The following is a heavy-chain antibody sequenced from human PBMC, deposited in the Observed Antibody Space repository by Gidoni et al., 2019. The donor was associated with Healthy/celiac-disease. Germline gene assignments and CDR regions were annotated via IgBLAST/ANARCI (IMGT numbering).Heavy chain of an antibody. J-gene: IGHJ5*02. CDR1: GFSLRTSGVG. V-gene: IGHV2-5*02. CDR2: IYWDDDK. Sequence: QITLKESGPTLVKPTQTLTLTCTFSGFSLRTSGVGVGWIRQPPGKALEWLALIYWDDDKRYSPSLKSRLTITKDSSKNQVVLTMTNMDPVDTATYYCAHSDPSYYDILTGWFMGAVAPRVLFDPWGQGTLVTVSS. CDR3: AHSDPSYYDILTGWFMGAVAPRVLFDP. D-gene: IGHD3-9*01.